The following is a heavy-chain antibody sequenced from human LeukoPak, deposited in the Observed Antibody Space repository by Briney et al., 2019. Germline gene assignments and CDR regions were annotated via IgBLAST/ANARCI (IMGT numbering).Heavy chain of an antibody. CDR3: AKVWVTASTFDY. J-gene: IGHJ4*02. Sequence: GGSLRLSCAASGFTFSSYGMHWVRQAPGKGLEWVAVISYDGSNKYYADSVKGRFTISRDNSKSTLYLQMNSLRAEDTAVYYCAKVWVTASTFDYWGQGTLVTVSS. D-gene: IGHD2-21*02. V-gene: IGHV3-30*18. CDR1: GFTFSSYG. CDR2: ISYDGSNK.